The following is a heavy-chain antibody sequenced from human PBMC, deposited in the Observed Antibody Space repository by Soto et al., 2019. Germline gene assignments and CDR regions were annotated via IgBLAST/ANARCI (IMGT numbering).Heavy chain of an antibody. V-gene: IGHV1-46*01. J-gene: IGHJ5*02. Sequence: ASVKVSCKASGYTFTSYYMHWVRQAPGRGLEWMGIINPSGGSTSYAQKFQGRVTMTRDTSTSTVYMELSSLRSEDTAVYYCARGPYYDFWRGYYLNWFDPWGQGTLLTVSS. D-gene: IGHD3-3*01. CDR1: GYTFTSYY. CDR3: ARGPYYDFWRGYYLNWFDP. CDR2: INPSGGST.